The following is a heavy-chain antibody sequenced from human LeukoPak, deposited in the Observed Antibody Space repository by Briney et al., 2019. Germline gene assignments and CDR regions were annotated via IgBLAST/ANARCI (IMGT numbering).Heavy chain of an antibody. V-gene: IGHV3-11*01. J-gene: IGHJ5*02. CDR2: INIGGTNT. CDR3: ATDGAGFDT. CDR1: GFTFNDYY. Sequence: GGSLRLSCAASGFTFNDYYMSWIRQAPGKGLEWLSYINIGGTNTHYADSVKGRFTISRYNAKKSLYLEMNNLRAEDTVVYYCATDGAGFDTWGQGVLVTVSS.